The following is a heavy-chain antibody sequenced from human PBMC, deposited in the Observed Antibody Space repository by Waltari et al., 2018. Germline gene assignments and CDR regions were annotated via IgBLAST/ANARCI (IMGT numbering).Heavy chain of an antibody. V-gene: IGHV3-33*01. J-gene: IGHJ4*02. Sequence: QVQLVESGGGVVQPGRSLRLSCAASGFTFSSYGMHWVRQAPGKGRGGVACIWYDGSNKYYADSVKGRFTISRDNSKNTLYLQMNSLRAEDTAVYYCARDSSSWYYFDYWGQGTLVTVSS. CDR1: GFTFSSYG. CDR3: ARDSSSWYYFDY. D-gene: IGHD6-13*01. CDR2: IWYDGSNK.